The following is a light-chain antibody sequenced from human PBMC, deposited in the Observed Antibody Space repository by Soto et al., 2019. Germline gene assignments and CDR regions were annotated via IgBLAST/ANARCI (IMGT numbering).Light chain of an antibody. CDR2: GAS. Sequence: EIVMTQSPATLSVSPGERATLSCRASQSITSELAWYQQKPGQPPRLLVYGASTRATGVPARFTGSGSGSEFTLTINGMQSEDFAVYYCQQGHDWPLTFGQGPRLEI. CDR1: QSITSE. J-gene: IGKJ2*01. CDR3: QQGHDWPLT. V-gene: IGKV3-15*01.